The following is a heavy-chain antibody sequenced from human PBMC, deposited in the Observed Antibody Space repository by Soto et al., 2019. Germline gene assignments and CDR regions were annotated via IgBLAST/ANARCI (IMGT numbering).Heavy chain of an antibody. D-gene: IGHD3-10*01. Sequence: PSETLSLTCTVSGGSLSSYYWSWIRQPPGKGLEWVGYMYNSGSANYNPSLKSRVTISVDMSQNQFSLKLTSVTAADTAVYYCSVRGVLTTFDYWGQGALVTVSS. CDR3: SVRGVLTTFDY. CDR1: GGSLSSYY. V-gene: IGHV4-59*08. J-gene: IGHJ4*02. CDR2: MYNSGSA.